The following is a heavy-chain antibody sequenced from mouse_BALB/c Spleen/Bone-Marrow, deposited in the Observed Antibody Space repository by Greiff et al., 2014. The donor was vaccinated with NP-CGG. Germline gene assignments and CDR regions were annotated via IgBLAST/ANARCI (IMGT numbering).Heavy chain of an antibody. J-gene: IGHJ2*01. CDR3: ANYYYGSHFDY. CDR2: IDPANGNT. V-gene: IGHV14-3*02. Sequence: EVQREESGAAPVKPGASVKLSCTASGFNIKDTYMHWVKQRPEQGLEWIGRIDPANGNTKYDPKFQGKATITADTSSNTAYLQLSSLTSEDTAVYYCANYYYGSHFDYWGQGTTLTVSS. D-gene: IGHD1-1*01. CDR1: GFNIKDTY.